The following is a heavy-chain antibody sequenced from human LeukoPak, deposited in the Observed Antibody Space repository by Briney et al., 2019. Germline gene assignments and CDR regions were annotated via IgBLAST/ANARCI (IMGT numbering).Heavy chain of an antibody. CDR1: GFTVSSNY. Sequence: TGGSLRLSCAASGFTVSSNYMSWVRRAPGKGLEWVSLIYGGGSTYYSDSVKGPFTISRDNSKNTLYLQMNSLRAEDTAVYYCAKGMGDSVGYFDYWGQGTLVTVSS. D-gene: IGHD2-21*01. CDR2: IYGGGST. V-gene: IGHV3-53*01. J-gene: IGHJ4*02. CDR3: AKGMGDSVGYFDY.